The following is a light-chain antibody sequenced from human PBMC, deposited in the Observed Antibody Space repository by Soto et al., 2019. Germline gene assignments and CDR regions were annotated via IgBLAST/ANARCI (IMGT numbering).Light chain of an antibody. V-gene: IGLV1-40*01. CDR3: QSYDDSLSVHYV. Sequence: QSVLTQPPSVSGAPGQRGTISSTGSSSNLESTYDVQWYQQLPGTAPKLLIHGNTDRPTGVPDRFSGSKSGTSASLAITGLQADDEADYYCQSYDDSLSVHYVFGNGTKVTVL. CDR1: SSNLESTYD. CDR2: GNT. J-gene: IGLJ1*01.